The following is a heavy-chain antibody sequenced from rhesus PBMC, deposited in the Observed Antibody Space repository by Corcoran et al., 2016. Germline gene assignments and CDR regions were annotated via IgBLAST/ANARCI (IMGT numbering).Heavy chain of an antibody. D-gene: IGHD1-38*01. Sequence: QVQLQESGPGLVKPSETLSLTCVVSGGSISGSYWNWIRQPPEKGLEWIGNIDANIAGTNYNPSLKSQVTISKDTSKKQFSLKLSSVTAADTAVYYCAKDHLNAYGLDSWGQGVVVTVSS. CDR1: GGSISGSY. CDR3: AKDHLNAYGLDS. V-gene: IGHV4-81*01. CDR2: IDANIAGT. J-gene: IGHJ6*01.